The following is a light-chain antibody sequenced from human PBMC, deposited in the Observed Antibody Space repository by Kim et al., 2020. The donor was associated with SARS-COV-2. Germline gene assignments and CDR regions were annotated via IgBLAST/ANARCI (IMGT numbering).Light chain of an antibody. V-gene: IGKV3-20*01. J-gene: IGKJ1*01. Sequence: PGERATLSCRASQSVSSNYLAWYQQKPGQAPRLLIYGASSRATGIPDRCSGSGSGTDFTLTISRLGPEDFAVYYCQQYGSSPRTFGQGTKVDIK. CDR3: QQYGSSPRT. CDR2: GAS. CDR1: QSVSSNY.